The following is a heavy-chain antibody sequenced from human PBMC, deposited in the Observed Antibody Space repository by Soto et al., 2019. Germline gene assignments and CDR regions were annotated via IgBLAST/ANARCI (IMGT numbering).Heavy chain of an antibody. Sequence: GGSLRLSCAASGFTFSSYGMHWVRQAPGKGLEWVAVISYDGSNKYCADSVKGRFTISRDNSKNTLYLQMNSLRAEDTAVYYCAKDGSGQGLYWGQGTLVTVSS. CDR3: AKDGSGQGLY. J-gene: IGHJ4*02. D-gene: IGHD1-26*01. CDR2: ISYDGSNK. CDR1: GFTFSSYG. V-gene: IGHV3-30*18.